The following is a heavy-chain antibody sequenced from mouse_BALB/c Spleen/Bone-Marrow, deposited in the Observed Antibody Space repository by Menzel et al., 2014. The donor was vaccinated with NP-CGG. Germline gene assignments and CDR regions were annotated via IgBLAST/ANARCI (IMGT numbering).Heavy chain of an antibody. CDR2: IDPANGNT. Sequence: EVKLVESGAELVKPGASVKLSCTASGSNIKDTYMHWVEERPEQGLEWIGRIDPANGNTKYDPKFQGKATITADTSSNTAYLQLSSLTSEDTAVYYCVYGRDWYFDVWGAGTTVTVSS. V-gene: IGHV14-3*02. D-gene: IGHD1-1*01. CDR3: VYGRDWYFDV. J-gene: IGHJ1*01. CDR1: GSNIKDTY.